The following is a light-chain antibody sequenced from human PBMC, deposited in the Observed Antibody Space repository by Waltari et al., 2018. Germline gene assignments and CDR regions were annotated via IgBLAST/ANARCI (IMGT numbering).Light chain of an antibody. V-gene: IGKV1-5*03. CDR2: KAS. J-gene: IGKJ1*01. CDR3: QQYKSYWT. Sequence: DIQMTQSPSTLSASVGDTVTITCRPSQSISSWLAWYQQKPGKAPKLLIYKASGLESGVPSRFSGSGYGTEFILTISSLQPDDFATYYCQQYKSYWTFGQGTKVEIK. CDR1: QSISSW.